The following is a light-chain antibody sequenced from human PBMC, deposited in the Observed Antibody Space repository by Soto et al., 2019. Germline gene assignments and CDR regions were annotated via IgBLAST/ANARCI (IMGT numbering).Light chain of an antibody. CDR3: QQRSNWFSIT. CDR1: QSVSSY. CDR2: DAS. V-gene: IGKV3-11*01. Sequence: EIVLTQSPATLSLSPGERATLSCTASQSVSSYLAWYQQKPGQAPRLLIYDASNRATGIPARFSGSGSGTDFTLTISSLEPEDFAVYYCQQRSNWFSITFGQGTRLEIK. J-gene: IGKJ5*01.